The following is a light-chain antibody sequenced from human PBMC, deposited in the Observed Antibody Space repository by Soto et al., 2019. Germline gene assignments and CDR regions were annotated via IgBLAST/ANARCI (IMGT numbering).Light chain of an antibody. CDR2: GAS. CDR1: QSVSSNN. Sequence: EIVFTQSPGTLSLSPGERATLSCRASQSVSSNNLAWYQQRPGQAPRVVIYGASTRATGIPERFSGSGSGTDFTLTISRXEPEDFAVYHCQQYGRSPFTFGPGTKVDIK. CDR3: QQYGRSPFT. V-gene: IGKV3-20*01. J-gene: IGKJ3*01.